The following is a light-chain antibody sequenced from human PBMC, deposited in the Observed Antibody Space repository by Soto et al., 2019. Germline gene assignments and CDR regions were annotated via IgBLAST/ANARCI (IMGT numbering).Light chain of an antibody. J-gene: IGKJ1*01. CDR2: GAS. CDR1: QSISSN. Sequence: EIVLSQSPGTLSLSPGERATLSCRASQSISSNLAWYQQKNGQTPRLLIYGASSRATGIPDRFSGSESGTDFILTISRLEPEDFAVYYCQQYGSSTRTFGQGTKVDIK. CDR3: QQYGSSTRT. V-gene: IGKV3-20*01.